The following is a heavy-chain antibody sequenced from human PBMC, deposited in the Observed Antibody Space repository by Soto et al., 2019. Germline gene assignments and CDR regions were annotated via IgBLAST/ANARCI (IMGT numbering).Heavy chain of an antibody. V-gene: IGHV4-31*03. D-gene: IGHD3-10*01. CDR3: ATRTDYYYGSGSLGGMDV. CDR2: IYYSGST. J-gene: IGHJ6*02. Sequence: QVQLQESGPGLVKPSQTLSLTCTVSGGSISSGSYYWSWIRQLPGKGLEWMGYIYYSGSTYYNPSLRSRVTLSVDTSNNQFTLKLNSVTAADTAVYYCATRTDYYYGSGSLGGMDVWGQGTTVTVSS. CDR1: GGSISSGSYY.